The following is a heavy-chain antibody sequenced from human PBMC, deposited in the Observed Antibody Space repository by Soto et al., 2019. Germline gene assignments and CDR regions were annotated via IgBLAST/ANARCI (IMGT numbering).Heavy chain of an antibody. D-gene: IGHD3-10*01. Sequence: PGGSLSLSCAASGFTFSSYWMTWVRQAPGKGLEWVANIKQDGSEKYYVDSVKGRFTISRDNAKNSLFLQMNSLRAEDTAVYYCASRPPEVNYYGVFDYWGQGTPVTVSS. CDR3: ASRPPEVNYYGVFDY. V-gene: IGHV3-7*03. CDR1: GFTFSSYW. CDR2: IKQDGSEK. J-gene: IGHJ4*02.